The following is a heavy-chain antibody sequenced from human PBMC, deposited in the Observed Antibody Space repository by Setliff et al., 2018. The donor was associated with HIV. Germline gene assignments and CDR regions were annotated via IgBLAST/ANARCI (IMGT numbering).Heavy chain of an antibody. Sequence: PSETLSLTCTVSGDSISSGGYYWSWIRQPAGQGLEWIGRIYTSGNTNYNPSTNYNPSLKSRITISLETSRNQFSLRVTSVTAADTAVYFCARAIVKTGYHTKSRVFDYWGQGTLVTVSS. CDR3: ARAIVKTGYHTKSRVFDY. D-gene: IGHD3-9*01. J-gene: IGHJ4*02. CDR2: IYTSGNT. V-gene: IGHV4-61*10. CDR1: GDSISSGGYY.